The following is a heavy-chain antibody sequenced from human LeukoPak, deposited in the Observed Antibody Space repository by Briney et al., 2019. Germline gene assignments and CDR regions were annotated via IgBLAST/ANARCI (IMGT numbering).Heavy chain of an antibody. D-gene: IGHD1-26*01. Sequence: GGSLSLSCAASGFTISSYAMSWIRQPAGKGLEWVSVISGSEGSTYYADSMRGPFTISRDDSWNTLFMQKYSLRAKYTAVYYCARHVSCDTTACDAAMPPDYWGQGTLVTVSS. CDR1: GFTISSYA. CDR3: ARHVSCDTTACDAAMPPDY. CDR2: ISGSEGST. V-gene: IGHV3-23*01. J-gene: IGHJ4*02.